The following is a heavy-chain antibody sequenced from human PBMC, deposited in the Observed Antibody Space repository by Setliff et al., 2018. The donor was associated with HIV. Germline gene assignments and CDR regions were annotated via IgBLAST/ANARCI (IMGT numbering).Heavy chain of an antibody. CDR3: ARGRPAVAYRGHGGDY. V-gene: IGHV4-34*01. CDR1: GGSLSSHY. J-gene: IGHJ4*02. D-gene: IGHD6-19*01. CDR2: INYSGST. Sequence: LSLTCAVNGGSLSSHYWSWIRQSPERGLEWIGEINYSGSTYYNPSLESRVTMSVDASKSQLFLTLRSVTAADTAVYYCARGRPAVAYRGHGGDYWGQGTMVTVSS.